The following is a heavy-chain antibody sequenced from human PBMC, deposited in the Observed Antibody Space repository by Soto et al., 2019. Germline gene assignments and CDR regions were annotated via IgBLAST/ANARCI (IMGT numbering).Heavy chain of an antibody. V-gene: IGHV1-69*02. D-gene: IGHD7-27*01. Sequence: SVKVSCKASGGTFTSYTISWVRQAPGQGLEWIGRIIPSIGIANYAQKFQDRVTITRDMSTSTAYMELSSLRSEDTAVYYCAAASTGEGTYYYMDVWGKGTTVTVSS. CDR3: AAASTGEGTYYYMDV. J-gene: IGHJ6*03. CDR1: GGTFTSYT. CDR2: IIPSIGIA.